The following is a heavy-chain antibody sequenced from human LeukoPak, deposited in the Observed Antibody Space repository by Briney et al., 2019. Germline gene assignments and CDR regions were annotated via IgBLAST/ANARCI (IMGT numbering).Heavy chain of an antibody. Sequence: GGSLRLSCAASGFTFSSYAMSWVRQAPGKGLEWVSAISGSGGSAYYADSVKGRFTISRDNSKNTLYLQMNSLRAEDTAVYYRAKDRSSSWVDYWGQGTLVTVSS. J-gene: IGHJ4*02. D-gene: IGHD6-13*01. CDR2: ISGSGGSA. V-gene: IGHV3-23*01. CDR3: AKDRSSSWVDY. CDR1: GFTFSSYA.